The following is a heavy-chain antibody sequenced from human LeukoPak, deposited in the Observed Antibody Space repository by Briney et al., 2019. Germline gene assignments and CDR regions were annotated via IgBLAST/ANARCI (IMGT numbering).Heavy chain of an antibody. CDR3: ATTPSENYYFGKYYFDY. J-gene: IGHJ4*02. CDR2: IIPIFGTA. Sequence: ASVKVSCKASGGTFSSYAISWVRQAPGQGLEWMGGIIPIFGTANYAQKFQGRVTITTDESTSTAYMELSSLRSEDTAVYYCATTPSENYYFGKYYFDYWGQGTLVTVSS. CDR1: GGTFSSYA. D-gene: IGHD3-10*01. V-gene: IGHV1-69*05.